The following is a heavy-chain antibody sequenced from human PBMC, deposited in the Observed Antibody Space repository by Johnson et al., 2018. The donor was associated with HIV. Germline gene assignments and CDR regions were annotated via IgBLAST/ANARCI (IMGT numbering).Heavy chain of an antibody. CDR3: ARDIGHTPPDAFDI. D-gene: IGHD3-16*02. V-gene: IGHV3-30-3*01. J-gene: IGHJ3*02. Sequence: QVKLVESGGGVVQPGRSLRLSCASSGFTFSSYAMHWVSQAPGKGLEWQAVISSDGNNKYYADSVKDRFTISRDNAKNTLYLQMNSLRAEDTAVYYCARDIGHTPPDAFDIWGQGTMVTVSS. CDR2: ISSDGNNK. CDR1: GFTFSSYA.